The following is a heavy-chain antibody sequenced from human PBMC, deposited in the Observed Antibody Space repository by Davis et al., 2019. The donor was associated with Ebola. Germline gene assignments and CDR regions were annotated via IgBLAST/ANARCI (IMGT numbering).Heavy chain of an antibody. CDR2: INPNSGGT. CDR1: GYTFTGYY. V-gene: IGHV1-2*06. J-gene: IGHJ5*02. Sequence: ASVKVFCKASGYTFTGYYMHWVRQAPGQGLEWMGRINPNSGGTNYAQKFQGRVTMTRDTSISTAYMELSRLRSDDTAVYYCARDPPRLEMQLVRGWFDPWGQGTLVTVSS. D-gene: IGHD6-13*01. CDR3: ARDPPRLEMQLVRGWFDP.